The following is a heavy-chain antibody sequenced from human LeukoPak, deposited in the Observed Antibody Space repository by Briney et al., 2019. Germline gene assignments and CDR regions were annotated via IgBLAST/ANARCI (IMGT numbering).Heavy chain of an antibody. D-gene: IGHD6-13*01. CDR1: GYTLTELS. Sequence: ASVKVSCKVSGYTLTELSMHWVRQAPGKGLEWMGGFDPEDGETIYAQKFQGRVTMTEDTSTDTAYMELSSLRSEDTAVYYCATAGYSSSWRYNWFDPWGQGTLVTVSS. CDR3: ATAGYSSSWRYNWFDP. CDR2: FDPEDGET. J-gene: IGHJ5*02. V-gene: IGHV1-24*01.